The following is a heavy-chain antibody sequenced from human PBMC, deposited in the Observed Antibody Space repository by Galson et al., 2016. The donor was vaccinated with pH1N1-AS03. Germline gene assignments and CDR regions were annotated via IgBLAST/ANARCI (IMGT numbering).Heavy chain of an antibody. J-gene: IGHJ4*02. D-gene: IGHD2-2*01. CDR1: RSSFTNYW. CDR2: IYPGDSDT. V-gene: IGHV5-51*03. CDR3: ARRGHCTGISCYDLDS. Sequence: QSGAEVKEPGESLKISCKGSRSSFTNYWIGWVRQMPGKGLEWMGIIYPGDSDTRYSPSFQGHVTISADASISTAYLQWSSLKASDTAIYYCARRGHCTGISCYDLDSWGQGTMVTVSS.